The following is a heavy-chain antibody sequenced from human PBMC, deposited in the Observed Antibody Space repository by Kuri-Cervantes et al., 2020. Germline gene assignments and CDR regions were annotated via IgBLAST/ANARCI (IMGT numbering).Heavy chain of an antibody. D-gene: IGHD3-22*01. V-gene: IGHV4-59*01. CDR1: GGPISSYY. Sequence: GSLSLTCTVSGGPISSYYWSWIRQPPGKGLEWIGYIYYSGSTNYNPSLKSRVTISVDTSKNQFSLKLSSVTAADTAVYYCARDMYYYDSSGWCYAFDIWGQGTMVTVSS. CDR3: ARDMYYYDSSGWCYAFDI. J-gene: IGHJ3*02. CDR2: IYYSGST.